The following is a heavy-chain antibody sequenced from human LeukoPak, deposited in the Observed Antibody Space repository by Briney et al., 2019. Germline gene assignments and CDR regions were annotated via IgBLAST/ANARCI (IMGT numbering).Heavy chain of an antibody. D-gene: IGHD2-2*01. Sequence: GESLKISCKGSGYSFTSYWIGWVRQMPGKGLEWMGIIYPGDSDTRYSPSFQGQVTISADKSISTAYLQWSSLRASDTAMYYCARQYVPDSGNDAFDIWGQGTMVTVSS. J-gene: IGHJ3*02. CDR1: GYSFTSYW. CDR3: ARQYVPDSGNDAFDI. V-gene: IGHV5-51*01. CDR2: IYPGDSDT.